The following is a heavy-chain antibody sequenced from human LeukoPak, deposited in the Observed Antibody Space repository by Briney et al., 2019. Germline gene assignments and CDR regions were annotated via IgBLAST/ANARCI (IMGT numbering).Heavy chain of an antibody. J-gene: IGHJ4*02. CDR2: ISYDGSNK. D-gene: IGHD3-9*01. Sequence: GGSLRLSCAASGFTFSSYGMHWVRQAPGKGLEWVAVISYDGSNKYYADSVKGRFTISRDNSKNTLYLQMNSLRSEDTAVYYCARVEVTPAWGPSGRYFDWLFHFDYWGQGTLVTVSS. CDR3: ARVEVTPAWGPSGRYFDWLFHFDY. V-gene: IGHV3-30*03. CDR1: GFTFSSYG.